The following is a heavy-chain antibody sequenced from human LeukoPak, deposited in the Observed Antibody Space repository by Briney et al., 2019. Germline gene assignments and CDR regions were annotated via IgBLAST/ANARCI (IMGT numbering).Heavy chain of an antibody. V-gene: IGHV4-59*02. D-gene: IGHD5-18*01. J-gene: IGHJ4*02. CDR3: ATDAPYSYGRGYFDC. CDR2: MYYSGNT. CDR1: GASVSSYY. Sequence: SETLSLTYTVSGASVSSYYWRWIRQPPGKGLEWIGYMYYSGNTNYDPSLKGRVTISGDTSKNQFSLKLSSVTSADTAVYYCATDAPYSYGRGYFDCWGQGTLVTVSS.